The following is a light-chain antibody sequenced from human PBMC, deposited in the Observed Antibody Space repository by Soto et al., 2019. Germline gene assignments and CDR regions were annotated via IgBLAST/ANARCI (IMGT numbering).Light chain of an antibody. V-gene: IGLV2-18*02. Sequence: QSALTQPPSVSGSPGQSVTISCTGTSSDVGNYNRVSWYQQTPGTAPKLMIYEVSNRPSGVPDRLSGSKSGNTASLTISGLQAEDEADYYCSSFTISSTLVFGAGTKVTVL. CDR2: EVS. J-gene: IGLJ3*02. CDR3: SSFTISSTLV. CDR1: SSDVGNYNR.